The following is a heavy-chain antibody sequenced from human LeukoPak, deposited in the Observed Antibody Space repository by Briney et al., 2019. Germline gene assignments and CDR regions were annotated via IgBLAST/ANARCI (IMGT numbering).Heavy chain of an antibody. CDR1: GYTFTGYY. J-gene: IGHJ6*02. CDR2: VSPTNGAT. D-gene: IGHD2-21*02. V-gene: IGHV1-2*02. Sequence: ASVKVSCKASGYTFTGYYIHWMRQAPGQGLEWMGWVSPTNGATGYAQKFQGRVTMTRDTSISTAYMELSSLRSDDTAMYYCVKTAAMDVWGQGTTVTVSS. CDR3: VKTAAMDV.